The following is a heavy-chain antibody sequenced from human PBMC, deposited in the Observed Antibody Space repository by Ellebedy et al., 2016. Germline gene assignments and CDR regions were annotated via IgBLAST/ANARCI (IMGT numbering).Heavy chain of an antibody. J-gene: IGHJ6*03. V-gene: IGHV4-31*03. CDR3: ARGKRGIAVVPHYMDV. D-gene: IGHD6-19*01. Sequence: SETLSLXXNVSGGSINSVGDYWSWIRQHPGKGLEWIGYIYYSGSTHYNPPLQSRVTISVDTSKNQFALKLSSVTAADTAVYYCARGKRGIAVVPHYMDVWGKGTTVTVSS. CDR1: GGSINSVGDY. CDR2: IYYSGST.